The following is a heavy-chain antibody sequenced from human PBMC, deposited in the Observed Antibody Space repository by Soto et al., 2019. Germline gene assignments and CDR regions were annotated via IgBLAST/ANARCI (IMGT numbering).Heavy chain of an antibody. Sequence: QITLKESGPTLVKPTQTLTLTCTFSGFSLSTSGVGVGWIRQPPGKALEWLALIYWNDDKRYSPSLKSRLTIPKDTSKNQVVLTMTNMDPVDTATYYCAHSLVIAAAGIWVWFDPWGQGTLVTVSS. D-gene: IGHD6-13*01. CDR3: AHSLVIAAAGIWVWFDP. V-gene: IGHV2-5*01. CDR1: GFSLSTSGVG. CDR2: IYWNDDK. J-gene: IGHJ5*02.